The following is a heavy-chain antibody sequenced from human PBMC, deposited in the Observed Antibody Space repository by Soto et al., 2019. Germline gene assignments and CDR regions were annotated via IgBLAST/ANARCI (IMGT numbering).Heavy chain of an antibody. CDR2: ISDSGGGT. V-gene: IGHV3-23*01. Sequence: GGALRLSCAASGFTFSSYAMSWVRQAPGKGLEWVSGISDSGGGTHYADSVKGRFTISRDNSKNTLYVQMNSLRAEDTAVYYCARGYTPDYWGQGTLVTVSS. D-gene: IGHD3-16*02. J-gene: IGHJ4*02. CDR1: GFTFSSYA. CDR3: ARGYTPDY.